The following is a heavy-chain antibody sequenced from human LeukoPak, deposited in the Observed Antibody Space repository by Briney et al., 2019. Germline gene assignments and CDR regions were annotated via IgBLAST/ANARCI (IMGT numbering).Heavy chain of an antibody. J-gene: IGHJ4*02. CDR1: GYTFTSYD. CDR3: ARGYSGYDLVY. V-gene: IGHV1-2*02. Sequence: ASVKVSCKASGYTFTSYDISWVRQAPGQGLEWMGWINPNSGGTNYAQKFQGRVTMTRDTSISTAYMELSRLRSDDTAVYYCARGYSGYDLVYWGQGTLVTVSS. D-gene: IGHD5-12*01. CDR2: INPNSGGT.